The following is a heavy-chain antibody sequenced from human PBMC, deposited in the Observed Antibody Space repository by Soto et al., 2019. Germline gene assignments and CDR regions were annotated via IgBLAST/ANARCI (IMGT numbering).Heavy chain of an antibody. CDR3: AKSAMVRGGGGFDP. V-gene: IGHV3-23*01. CDR1: RFTFSTYA. D-gene: IGHD3-10*01. Sequence: EVQLLESGGGLVQPGGSLRLSCAASRFTFSTYALTWVRQAPGKGLEWVSDISGSGGNTYYADYVKGRFTISRDNSKNTLYLPMNSRRAEDTAVYYCAKSAMVRGGGGFDPWGQGTLVTVSS. CDR2: ISGSGGNT. J-gene: IGHJ5*02.